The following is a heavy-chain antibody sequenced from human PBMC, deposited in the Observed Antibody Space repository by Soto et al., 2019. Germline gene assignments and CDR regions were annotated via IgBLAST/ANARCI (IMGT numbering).Heavy chain of an antibody. CDR1: GYTFTTYG. V-gene: IGHV1-18*01. D-gene: IGHD1-26*01. J-gene: IGHJ4*02. CDR2: ISAYNGNT. CDR3: ASDKGSKAWYYFFDF. Sequence: ASVKVSCKASGYTFTTYGIAWVRQAPGQGLEWLGWISAYNGNTNYAQKFQGRVTMTTETSTNTAYMEVRSLRSDDTAVYYCASDKGSKAWYYFFDFWGQGTLVTVSS.